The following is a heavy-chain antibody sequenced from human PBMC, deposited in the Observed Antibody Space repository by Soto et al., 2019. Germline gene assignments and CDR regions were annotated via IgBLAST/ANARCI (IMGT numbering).Heavy chain of an antibody. J-gene: IGHJ3*02. CDR1: GGSISSYY. CDR3: ARHALQEGAFDI. V-gene: IGHV4-59*08. CDR2: IYYSGST. D-gene: IGHD4-4*01. Sequence: SETLSLTCTVSGGSISSYYWSWIRQPPGKGLEWIGYIYYSGSTNYNPSLKSRVTISVDTSKNQFSLKLSSVTAADTAVYYCARHALQEGAFDIWGQGTMVTVSS.